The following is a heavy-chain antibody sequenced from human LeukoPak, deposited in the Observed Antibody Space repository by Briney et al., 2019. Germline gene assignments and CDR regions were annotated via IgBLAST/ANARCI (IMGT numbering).Heavy chain of an antibody. CDR1: GFGFRNFW. J-gene: IGHJ4*02. Sequence: GGSLRLSCAATGFGFRNFWMHWVRHVPGKGLVWVSRINFYGNMTTYADSVRGRFTISRDNSKNTLYLQMNSLRAEDTAVYYCARDYDYYDSSGYFDYWGQGTLVTVSS. CDR3: ARDYDYYDSSGYFDY. D-gene: IGHD3-22*01. V-gene: IGHV3-74*01. CDR2: INFYGNMT.